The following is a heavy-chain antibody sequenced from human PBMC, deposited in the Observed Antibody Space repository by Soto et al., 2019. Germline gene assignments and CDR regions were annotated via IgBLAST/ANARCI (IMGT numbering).Heavy chain of an antibody. CDR3: ARGNVDIVTNYYYMDV. Sequence: ASVKVSCKASGYTFTSYDINWVRQATGQGLEWMGWTNPNTGNTGYAQRFQGRVTMTRNTSISTAYMELSSLRSEDTAVYYCARGNVDIVTNYYYMDVWGKGTTVTVSS. CDR1: GYTFTSYD. J-gene: IGHJ6*03. V-gene: IGHV1-8*01. CDR2: TNPNTGNT. D-gene: IGHD5-12*01.